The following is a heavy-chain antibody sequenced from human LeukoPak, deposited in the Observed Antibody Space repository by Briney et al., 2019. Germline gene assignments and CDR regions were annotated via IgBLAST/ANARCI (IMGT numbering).Heavy chain of an antibody. CDR1: GGSFSGYY. J-gene: IGHJ4*02. CDR2: INHSGST. Sequence: SETLSLTCAVYGGSFSGYYWSWIRQPPGKGLEWIGEINHSGSTNYNPSLKSRVTISVDTSKNQFSLKLSSVTAADTAVYYCARDSSGWSDDYFDYWGQGTLVTVSS. V-gene: IGHV4-34*01. CDR3: ARDSSGWSDDYFDY. D-gene: IGHD6-19*01.